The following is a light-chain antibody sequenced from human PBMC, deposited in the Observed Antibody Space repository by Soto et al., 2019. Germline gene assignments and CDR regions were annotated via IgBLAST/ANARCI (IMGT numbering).Light chain of an antibody. CDR1: SSDVGGYDF. J-gene: IGLJ1*01. CDR3: SSYAGTSSYA. Sequence: QSALTQPASVSGSPGQSITISCTGTSSDVGGYDFVSWYQHHPGKAPRLMIYDVSHRPSGVSDRFSAFKSGNTDSLTISGLLAEDEADYYCSSYAGTSSYAFGTGTQVTVL. CDR2: DVS. V-gene: IGLV2-14*03.